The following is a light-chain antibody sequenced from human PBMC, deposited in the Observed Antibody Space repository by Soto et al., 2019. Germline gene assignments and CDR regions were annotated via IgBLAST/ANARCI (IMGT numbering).Light chain of an antibody. V-gene: IGKV3-11*01. J-gene: IGKJ2*01. CDR1: QSVSSY. CDR3: QQRSNGYT. Sequence: EIVLTQSPATLSLSPGERATLSCRASQSVSSYLAWYQQKPGQAPRLLIYDASNRATGIPARFSCSGSGTDITLTISSLEPEDFAVYYCQQRSNGYTFGQGTKLEIK. CDR2: DAS.